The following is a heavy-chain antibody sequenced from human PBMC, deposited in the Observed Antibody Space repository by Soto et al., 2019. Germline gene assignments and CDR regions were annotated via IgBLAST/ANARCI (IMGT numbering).Heavy chain of an antibody. V-gene: IGHV1-18*01. CDR3: ARDPYYDSSGYYPGFDY. D-gene: IGHD3-22*01. CDR1: GYTFTSYG. J-gene: IGHJ4*02. Sequence: ASVKVSCKASGYTFTSYGISWVRQAPGQGLEWMGWISAYNGNTNYAQKLQGRVTMTTDTSTSTAYMELRSLRSDDTAVYYCARDPYYDSSGYYPGFDYWGQGTLVTVSS. CDR2: ISAYNGNT.